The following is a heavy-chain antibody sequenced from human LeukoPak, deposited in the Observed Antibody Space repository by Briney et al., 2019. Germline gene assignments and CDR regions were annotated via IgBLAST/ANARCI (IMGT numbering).Heavy chain of an antibody. V-gene: IGHV3-48*03. CDR1: GFTFSSYE. D-gene: IGHD3-10*01. J-gene: IGHJ4*02. CDR2: ISSSGSTI. Sequence: GGSLRLSCAASGFTFSSYEMNWVRQAPGKGLEWVSYISSSGSTIYYADSVKGRFTISRDNAKNSLYLQMNSLRAEDTAVYYCARGESRVRGVIDYFDYWGQGTLVTVSS. CDR3: ARGESRVRGVIDYFDY.